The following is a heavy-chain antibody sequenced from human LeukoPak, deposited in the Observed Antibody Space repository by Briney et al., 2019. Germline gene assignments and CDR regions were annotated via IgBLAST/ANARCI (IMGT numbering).Heavy chain of an antibody. CDR1: GGSISSYY. CDR2: IYYSGST. V-gene: IGHV4-59*12. D-gene: IGHD2-21*02. Sequence: SETLSLTCTVSGGSISSYYWSWIRQPPGKGLEWIGYIYYSGSTNYNPSLKSRVTISVDTSKNQFSLKLSSVTAADTAVYYCAREGAYCGGDCYSSAFDIWGQGTMVTVSS. J-gene: IGHJ3*02. CDR3: AREGAYCGGDCYSSAFDI.